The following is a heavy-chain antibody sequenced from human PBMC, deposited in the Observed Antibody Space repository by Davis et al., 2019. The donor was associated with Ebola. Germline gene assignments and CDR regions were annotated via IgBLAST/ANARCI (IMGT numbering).Heavy chain of an antibody. J-gene: IGHJ4*02. Sequence: SETLSLTCTVSGGSINVYWWSWIRRPPGQGLEWIGNIYNSGGTSYNPSLKSRVTISIDTSKNQFSLNLTSVTAADTAVYYCARGRGLWLNSGGYWGQGTLVTVSS. CDR2: IYNSGGT. D-gene: IGHD5-18*01. CDR1: GGSINVYW. CDR3: ARGRGLWLNSGGY. V-gene: IGHV4-59*12.